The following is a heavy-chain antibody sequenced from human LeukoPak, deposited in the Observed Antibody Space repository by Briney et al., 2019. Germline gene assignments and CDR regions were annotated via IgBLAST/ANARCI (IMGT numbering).Heavy chain of an antibody. CDR1: GGTFISYA. Sequence: GASVKVSCKASGGTFISYAISWVRQAPGQGPEWMGWINPKSGVTNYAQKFQGRVTMTSDTSISTAYMNFSRLRSDDTAMYYCARDLGVAVRPFSLFYWGQGTLVTVSS. D-gene: IGHD6-6*01. CDR3: ARDLGVAVRPFSLFY. J-gene: IGHJ4*02. V-gene: IGHV1-2*02. CDR2: INPKSGVT.